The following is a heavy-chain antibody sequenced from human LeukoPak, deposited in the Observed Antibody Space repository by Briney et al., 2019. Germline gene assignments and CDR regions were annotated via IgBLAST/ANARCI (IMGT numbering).Heavy chain of an antibody. D-gene: IGHD3-16*01. J-gene: IGHJ4*02. Sequence: GGSLRLSCAASGLNVSSHYMNWVRRAPGKGLEWVSVIYGVDGTSYADSVKGRFTISRDNSKNTVYLQMNSLRAEDTAVYYCASGLDYWGQGTLVTVSS. V-gene: IGHV3-53*01. CDR2: IYGVDGT. CDR1: GLNVSSHY. CDR3: ASGLDY.